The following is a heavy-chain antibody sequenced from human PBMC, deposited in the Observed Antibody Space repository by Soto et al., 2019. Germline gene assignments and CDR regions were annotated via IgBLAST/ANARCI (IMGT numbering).Heavy chain of an antibody. J-gene: IGHJ4*02. CDR2: IYYSGST. D-gene: IGHD3-10*01. CDR3: ASITMVRGVIMAQFDY. CDR1: GGSISSGDYY. Sequence: SETLSLTCTVSGGSISSGDYYWSWIRQPPGKGLEWIGYIYYSGSTYYNPSLKSRVTISVDTSKNQFSLKLSSVTAADTAVYYCASITMVRGVIMAQFDYWGQGTLVTVSS. V-gene: IGHV4-30-4*01.